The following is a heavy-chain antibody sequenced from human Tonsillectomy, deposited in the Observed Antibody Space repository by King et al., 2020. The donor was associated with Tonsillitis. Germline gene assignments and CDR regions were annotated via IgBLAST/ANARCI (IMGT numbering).Heavy chain of an antibody. J-gene: IGHJ4*02. CDR3: ARDHDWAFDY. D-gene: IGHD3-9*01. V-gene: IGHV3-48*01. CDR2: IRDIGSPI. Sequence: VQLVESGGGMVQPGESLRLSCVASGFTFSTYSMNWVRQAPGKGLEWVSYIRDIGSPISYADSVKGRFTISRDNAKNSLYLQMDSLRAEDTAVYYCARDHDWAFDYWGQGILVTVSS. CDR1: GFTFSTYS.